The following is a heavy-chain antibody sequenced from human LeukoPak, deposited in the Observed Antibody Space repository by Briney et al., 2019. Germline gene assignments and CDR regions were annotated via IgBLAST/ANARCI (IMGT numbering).Heavy chain of an antibody. V-gene: IGHV4-59*01. CDR2: IYYSGST. J-gene: IGHJ5*02. D-gene: IGHD1/OR15-1a*01. CDR1: GGSISSYY. CDR3: AKQSSHGWFDP. Sequence: SGTLSLTCTASGGSISSYYWSWIRQPPGKGLQWIGYIYYSGSTNYNAALKSRGTISVDTSKNQFSLKLRSVTAADAAVYYCAKQSSHGWFDPRGQGTLVTVSS.